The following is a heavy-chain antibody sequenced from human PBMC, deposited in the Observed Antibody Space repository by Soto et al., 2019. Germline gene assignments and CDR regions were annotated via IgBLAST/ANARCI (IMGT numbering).Heavy chain of an antibody. CDR2: IKSKTDGGTT. CDR3: TTDTALVGAAPDDAFDI. V-gene: IGHV3-15*01. J-gene: IGHJ3*02. CDR1: GFTFSNAW. D-gene: IGHD2-15*01. Sequence: PGGSLRLSCAASGFTFSNAWMSWVRQAPGKGLEWVGRIKSKTDGGTTDYAAPVKGRFTISRDDSKNTLYLQMNSLKTEDTAVYYCTTDTALVGAAPDDAFDIWGQGTMVTVSS.